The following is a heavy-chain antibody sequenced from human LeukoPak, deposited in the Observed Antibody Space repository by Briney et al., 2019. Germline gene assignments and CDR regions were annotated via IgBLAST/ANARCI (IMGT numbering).Heavy chain of an antibody. CDR2: ISSSSSTI. Sequence: GGSLRLSCAASGFTFSSYSMNWVRQAPGKGLEWVSYISSSSSTIYYADSVKGRFTISRDNAKNSLYLQMNSLRDKDTAVYYCARDPGSRYYYDSSGYSPFDYWGQGTLVTVSS. CDR1: GFTFSSYS. CDR3: ARDPGSRYYYDSSGYSPFDY. D-gene: IGHD3-22*01. V-gene: IGHV3-48*02. J-gene: IGHJ4*02.